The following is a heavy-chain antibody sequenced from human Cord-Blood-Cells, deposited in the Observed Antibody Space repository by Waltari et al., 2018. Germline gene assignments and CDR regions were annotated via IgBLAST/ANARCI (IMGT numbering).Heavy chain of an antibody. CDR2: IIPIFGTA. V-gene: IGHV1-69*06. CDR3: ARGGVAALSDYYYGMDV. J-gene: IGHJ6*02. Sequence: QVQLVQSGAEVTKPGSSVKVSCKASGCTLSSYAIGWVRQAPDQGLEWMGGIIPIFGTANYAQKFQGRVTITADKSTSTAYMELSSLRSEDTAVYYCARGGVAALSDYYYGMDVWGQGTTVTVSS. CDR1: GCTLSSYA. D-gene: IGHD6-13*01.